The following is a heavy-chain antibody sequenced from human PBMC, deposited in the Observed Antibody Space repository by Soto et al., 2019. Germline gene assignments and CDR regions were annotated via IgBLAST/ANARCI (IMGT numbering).Heavy chain of an antibody. V-gene: IGHV3-23*01. CDR1: GFTFSSYA. D-gene: IGHD2-2*01. CDR3: AKDRKGYCSSTSCPKQIYYYYYYMDV. Sequence: PGGSLRLSCAASGFTFSSYAMSWVRQAPGKGLEWVSAISGSGGSTYYADSVKGRFTISRDNSKNTLYLQMNSLRAEDTAVYYCAKDRKGYCSSTSCPKQIYYYYYYMDVWGKGTTVTVSS. J-gene: IGHJ6*03. CDR2: ISGSGGST.